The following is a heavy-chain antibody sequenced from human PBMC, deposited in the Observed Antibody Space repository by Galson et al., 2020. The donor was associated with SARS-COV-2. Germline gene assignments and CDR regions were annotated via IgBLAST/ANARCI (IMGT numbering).Heavy chain of an antibody. J-gene: IGHJ4*02. V-gene: IGHV4-31*03. CDR1: GGSISSGGYY. CDR2: IYYSGST. Sequence: SETLSLTCTVSGGSISSGGYYWSWIRQHPGKGLEWIGYIYYSGSTYYNPSINSRVTISVDTSKNQFSLKLSSVTAADTAVYYCARSPLGEYYLDDWGQGTRVTVSS. CDR3: ARSPLGEYYLDD.